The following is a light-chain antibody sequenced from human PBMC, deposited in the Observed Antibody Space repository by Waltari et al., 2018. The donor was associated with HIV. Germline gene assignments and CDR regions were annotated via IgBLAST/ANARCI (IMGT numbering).Light chain of an antibody. Sequence: QSVLTQPPSASGTPGQSVTISCSGSNSNIGSNTVNWYQHLPGTAPKLLIYSTNQRPSGVPDRVSGSKSGTSASLAITGLQSEVEADYYCATWDDSLNGVVFGGGTKLIVL. CDR2: STN. V-gene: IGLV1-44*01. CDR3: ATWDDSLNGVV. CDR1: NSNIGSNT. J-gene: IGLJ2*01.